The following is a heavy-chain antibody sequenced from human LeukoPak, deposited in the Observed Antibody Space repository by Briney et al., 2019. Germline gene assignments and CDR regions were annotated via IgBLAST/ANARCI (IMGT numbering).Heavy chain of an antibody. J-gene: IGHJ4*02. CDR2: ISYDGSNK. Sequence: GGSLRLSCAASGFTFSSYGMHWVRQAPGKGLEWVAVISYDGSNKYYADSVKGQFTISRDNSKNTLYLQMNSLRAEDTAVYYCAKWRAKPPGFDYWGQGTLVTVSS. CDR1: GFTFSSYG. V-gene: IGHV3-30*18. D-gene: IGHD3-10*01. CDR3: AKWRAKPPGFDY.